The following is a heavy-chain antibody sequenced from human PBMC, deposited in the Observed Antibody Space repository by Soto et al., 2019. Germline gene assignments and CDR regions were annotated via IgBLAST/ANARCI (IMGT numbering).Heavy chain of an antibody. CDR1: GFTFSSYS. J-gene: IGHJ6*02. CDR2: ISSSSSYI. V-gene: IGHV3-21*01. CDR3: ARDFRGGSYYYYYGMDV. Sequence: GGSLRLSCAASGFTFSSYSMNWVRQAPGKGLEWVSSISSSSSYIYYADSVKGRFTISRDNAKNSLYLQMNSLRAEDTAVYYCARDFRGGSYYYYYGMDVWGQGTTVTVYS. D-gene: IGHD1-26*01.